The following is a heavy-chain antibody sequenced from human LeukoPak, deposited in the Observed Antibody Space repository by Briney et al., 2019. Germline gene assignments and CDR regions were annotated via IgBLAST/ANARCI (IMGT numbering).Heavy chain of an antibody. J-gene: IGHJ4*02. CDR1: GFTFSSYA. V-gene: IGHV3-30-3*01. Sequence: PGGSLRLSCAASGFTFSSYAMHWVRQAPGKGLEWVAVISYDGSNKYYADSVKGRFTISRDNSKNTLYLQMNSLRAEDTAVYYCARDHHSSGYSFDYWGQGTLVTVSS. D-gene: IGHD3-22*01. CDR3: ARDHHSSGYSFDY. CDR2: ISYDGSNK.